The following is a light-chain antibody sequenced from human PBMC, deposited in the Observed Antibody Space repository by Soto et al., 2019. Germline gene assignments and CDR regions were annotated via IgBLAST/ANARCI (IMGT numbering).Light chain of an antibody. V-gene: IGKV1-16*01. J-gene: IGKJ4*01. CDR3: QQHQSYPTS. CDR1: EGINNH. CDR2: GAT. Sequence: DIQMTQSPSSVSASVGDRVTIICRASEGINNHLVWFQQKPGEAPKSLIYGATYLQSGVPSRFSGSEFGKEFSLTNRSLQPEDSEIYYSQQHQSYPTSFGLGTKVEI.